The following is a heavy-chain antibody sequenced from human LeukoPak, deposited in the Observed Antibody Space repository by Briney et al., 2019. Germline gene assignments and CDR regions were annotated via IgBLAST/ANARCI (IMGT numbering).Heavy chain of an antibody. Sequence: SVKVSCKASGGIFSSYAISWVRQAPGQGLEWMGGIIPIFGTANYAQKFQGRVTITADKSTSTAYMELSSLRSEDTAVYYCATYSSSWSSYYYGMDVWGKGTTVTVSS. J-gene: IGHJ6*04. CDR3: ATYSSSWSSYYYGMDV. D-gene: IGHD6-13*01. CDR2: IIPIFGTA. CDR1: GGIFSSYA. V-gene: IGHV1-69*06.